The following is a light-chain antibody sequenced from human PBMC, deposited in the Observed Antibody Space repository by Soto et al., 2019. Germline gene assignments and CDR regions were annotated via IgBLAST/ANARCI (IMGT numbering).Light chain of an antibody. CDR2: GND. CDR3: GTWDSSLSAVV. J-gene: IGLJ2*01. Sequence: QSVLTQPPSVSAAPGQRVTISCSGTSSNIGNNFVSWYQQLPGTAPKLLIYGNDNRPSGIPDRFSGSKSGTSATLAITGLQTGDEAGYYCGTWDSSLSAVVFGGGTKVTVL. V-gene: IGLV1-51*01. CDR1: SSNIGNNF.